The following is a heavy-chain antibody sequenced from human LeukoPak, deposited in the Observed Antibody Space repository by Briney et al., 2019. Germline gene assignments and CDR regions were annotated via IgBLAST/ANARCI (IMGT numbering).Heavy chain of an antibody. J-gene: IGHJ4*02. Sequence: PSETLSLTCAVYGGSFSGYYWSWIRQPPGKGLEWIGEINHSGSTNYNPSLESRVTVSTDRSKTLCSLKLTSVTAADTAVYYCVAEEYGTGSYYKSAFWGKGALVTVSS. CDR3: VAEEYGTGSYYKSAF. D-gene: IGHD3-10*01. CDR1: GGSFSGYY. CDR2: INHSGST. V-gene: IGHV4-34*01.